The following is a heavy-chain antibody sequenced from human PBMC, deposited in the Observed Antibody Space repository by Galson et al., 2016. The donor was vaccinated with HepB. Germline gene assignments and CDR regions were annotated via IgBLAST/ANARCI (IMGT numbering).Heavy chain of an antibody. D-gene: IGHD1-1*01. Sequence: SEILSLTCSVSGDSVSGTNYYWTWIRQPPGKGLEWIGYIYYTGSSNFSPSLKSRITMSVDTSKNQFSLRLSSVTAADTAVYFCARGRYRLDQWGQGTLVTVSS. V-gene: IGHV4-61*01. CDR1: GDSVSGTNYY. CDR3: ARGRYRLDQ. CDR2: IYYTGSS. J-gene: IGHJ4*02.